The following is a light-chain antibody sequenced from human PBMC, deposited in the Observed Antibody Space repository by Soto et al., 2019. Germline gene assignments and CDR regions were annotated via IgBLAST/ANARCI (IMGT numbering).Light chain of an antibody. V-gene: IGLV1-44*01. Sequence: QSVLTQPPSASGTPGQRVTISCSGSSSNIGSNTLTWYQQLPGTAPKLLLYSNNQRPSGVPDRFSGSKSGTSASLVISGLQSEDEDDYYCAALDDSLNGVVFGGGTKLTVL. J-gene: IGLJ2*01. CDR3: AALDDSLNGVV. CDR2: SNN. CDR1: SSNIGSNT.